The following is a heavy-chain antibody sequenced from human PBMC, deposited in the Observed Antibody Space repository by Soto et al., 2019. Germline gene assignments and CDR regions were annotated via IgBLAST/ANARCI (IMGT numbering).Heavy chain of an antibody. V-gene: IGHV1-69*01. Sequence: QVQLVQSGAEVKKPGSSVKVSCKASGGTFSSYDISWVRQAPGQGLEWMGGIIPFVGTGNYAPKLQGRVTITADESTSTAYMELSSLRSEDTAVYYCARGRTQEASYYSYGMDVWGQGPTVPVSS. CDR2: IIPFVGTG. D-gene: IGHD1-7*01. J-gene: IGHJ6*02. CDR1: GGTFSSYD. CDR3: ARGRTQEASYYSYGMDV.